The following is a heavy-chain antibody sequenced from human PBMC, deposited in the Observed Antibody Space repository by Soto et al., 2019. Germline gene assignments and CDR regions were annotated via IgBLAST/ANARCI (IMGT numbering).Heavy chain of an antibody. V-gene: IGHV5-51*01. CDR2: IYPGDSDT. J-gene: IGHJ4*02. D-gene: IGHD3-22*01. CDR3: ARRNYYDSSGYLTSFDY. CDR1: GYSFTIYW. Sequence: GESLKISCKGSGYSFTIYWIGWVRQMPGKGLEWMGIIYPGDSDTRYSPSFQGQVTISADKSISTAYLQWSSLKASDTAMYYCARRNYYDSSGYLTSFDYWGQGTLVTVSS.